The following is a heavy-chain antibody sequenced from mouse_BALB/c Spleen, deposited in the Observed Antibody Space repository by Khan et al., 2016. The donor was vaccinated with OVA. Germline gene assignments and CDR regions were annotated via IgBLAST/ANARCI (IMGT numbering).Heavy chain of an antibody. D-gene: IGHD1-1*01. CDR2: ISYSGNT. CDR1: GYSITSDYA. J-gene: IGHJ2*01. Sequence: EVQLQESGPGLVKPSQSLSLTCTVTGYSITSDYAWNWIRQFPGNKLEWMGFISYSGNTKYNPSLKSRISITRDTSENQFFLQLNSVTTEDTATYYGARVYGGDFDYWGQGTTLTVSS. CDR3: ARVYGGDFDY. V-gene: IGHV3-2*02.